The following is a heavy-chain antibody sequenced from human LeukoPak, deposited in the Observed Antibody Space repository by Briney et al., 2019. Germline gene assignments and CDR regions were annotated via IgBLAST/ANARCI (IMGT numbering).Heavy chain of an antibody. CDR2: ISAYNGNT. D-gene: IGHD5-24*01. J-gene: IGHJ4*02. CDR1: GYTFTSYG. Sequence: GASVKVSCKASGYTFTSYGISWVRQAPGQGLEWMGWISAYNGNTNYAQKLQGRVTMTTDTSTSTAYMELRSLRSDDTAVYYCARDKAVEMATPSGIDYWGQGTLVTVSS. V-gene: IGHV1-18*01. CDR3: ARDKAVEMATPSGIDY.